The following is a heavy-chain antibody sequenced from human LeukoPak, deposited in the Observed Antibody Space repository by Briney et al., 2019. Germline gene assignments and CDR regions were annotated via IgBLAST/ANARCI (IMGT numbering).Heavy chain of an antibody. Sequence: GGSLRLSCAASGFTFSSYGMHWVRQAPGKGLEWVAFIRYDGSNKYYADSVKGRFTISRDNSKNTLYLQVNSLRAEDTAVYYCAKRDVVGYCSGGNCYPFDYWGQGTLVTVSS. CDR2: IRYDGSNK. J-gene: IGHJ4*02. V-gene: IGHV3-30*02. CDR1: GFTFSSYG. D-gene: IGHD2-15*01. CDR3: AKRDVVGYCSGGNCYPFDY.